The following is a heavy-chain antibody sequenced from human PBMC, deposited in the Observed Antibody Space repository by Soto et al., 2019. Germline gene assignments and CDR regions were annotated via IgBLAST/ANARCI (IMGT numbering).Heavy chain of an antibody. Sequence: QLQLQESGPGLVKPSETLSLTCTVSGGSISSSSYYWGWIRQPPGKGLEWIGSIYYSGSTYYNPSLKSRVTISVDTSKNQFSLKLSSVTAADTAVYYCARPEEGGSFGFDPWGQGTLVTVSS. CDR2: IYYSGST. D-gene: IGHD1-26*01. CDR1: GGSISSSSYY. CDR3: ARPEEGGSFGFDP. J-gene: IGHJ5*02. V-gene: IGHV4-39*01.